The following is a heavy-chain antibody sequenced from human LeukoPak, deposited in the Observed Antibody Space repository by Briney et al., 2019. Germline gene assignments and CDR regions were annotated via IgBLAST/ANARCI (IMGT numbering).Heavy chain of an antibody. D-gene: IGHD3-10*01. J-gene: IGHJ6*04. CDR3: AKYGSGMHGKDV. Sequence: SETLSLTCAVYGGSFSGYYWSWIRQPPGKGLEWIGEINHSGSTNYNPSLKSRVTISVDTSKNQFSLKLSSVTAADTAVYYCAKYGSGMHGKDVLGKGTTVTVSS. CDR2: INHSGST. CDR1: GGSFSGYY. V-gene: IGHV4-34*01.